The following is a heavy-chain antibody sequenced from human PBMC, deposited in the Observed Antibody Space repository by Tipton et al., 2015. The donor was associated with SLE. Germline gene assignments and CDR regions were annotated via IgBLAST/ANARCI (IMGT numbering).Heavy chain of an antibody. J-gene: IGHJ4*02. Sequence: GSLRLSCTVSGVSISDHYWSWIRQPPGKGLECLGYVFYSGSSDFYRAHYSPSLMSRVIISVDSSKNQFSLKLSSVTAADTAVYYCARRQWGSGYDYFYYWGQGTLVTVSS. CDR3: ARRQWGSGYDYFYY. D-gene: IGHD5-12*01. CDR2: VFYSGSS. CDR1: GVSISDHY. V-gene: IGHV4-59*08.